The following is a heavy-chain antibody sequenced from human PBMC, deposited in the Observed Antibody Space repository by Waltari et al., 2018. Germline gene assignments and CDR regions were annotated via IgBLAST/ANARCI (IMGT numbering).Heavy chain of an antibody. Sequence: QVQLVQSGAEVKQPGSSVKVSCKASGGTFSSYAISWVRQAPGQGLEWMGGIIPICGTANDAQKIQGRVTMTTDESTSTAYMELSSLGSEDTAVYYCARAAAGAYYFDYWGQGTLVTVSS. V-gene: IGHV1-69*05. CDR1: GGTFSSYA. CDR3: ARAAAGAYYFDY. CDR2: IIPICGTA. J-gene: IGHJ4*02. D-gene: IGHD6-13*01.